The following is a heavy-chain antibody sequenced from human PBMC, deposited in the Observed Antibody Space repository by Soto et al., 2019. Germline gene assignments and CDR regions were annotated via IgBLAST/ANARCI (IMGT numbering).Heavy chain of an antibody. Sequence: ASVKVSCKASGYTFTSYAMHWVRQAPGQRLEWMGWINAGNGDTKYSQKFQGRVTITRDTSASTAYMELSSLRSDDTAVYYCARLGDSPSFYYYYMDVWGKGTTVTVSS. J-gene: IGHJ6*03. V-gene: IGHV1-3*01. D-gene: IGHD2-21*02. CDR3: ARLGDSPSFYYYYMDV. CDR2: INAGNGDT. CDR1: GYTFTSYA.